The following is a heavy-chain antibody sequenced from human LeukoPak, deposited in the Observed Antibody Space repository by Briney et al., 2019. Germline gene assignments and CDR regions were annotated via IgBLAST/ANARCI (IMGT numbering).Heavy chain of an antibody. CDR1: GFTFKSYD. V-gene: IGHV3-13*01. CDR3: ARDLGFDSSGYYFDY. CDR2: IGTAGDT. D-gene: IGHD3-22*01. Sequence: GGSLRLSCAASGFTFKSYDMHWVRQVAGRGLEWVSGIGTAGDTYYQGSVKGRFTISRENAKNTLYLQMNSLRAEDTAVYYCARDLGFDSSGYYFDYWGQGTLVTVSS. J-gene: IGHJ4*02.